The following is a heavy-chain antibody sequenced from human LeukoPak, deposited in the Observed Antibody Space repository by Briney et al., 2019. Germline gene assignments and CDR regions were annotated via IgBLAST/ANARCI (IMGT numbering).Heavy chain of an antibody. Sequence: EASVTVSCEASGYTLTSYGINWMRQAPGQGLEWMGWISTQSGNTNYAQKVQGRLTLTTDRSTNTAYMELRSLRSDDTAVYYCARGAYGDKWGQGTMVTVSS. CDR1: GYTLTSYG. CDR3: ARGAYGDK. D-gene: IGHD4-17*01. CDR2: ISTQSGNT. J-gene: IGHJ4*02. V-gene: IGHV1-18*01.